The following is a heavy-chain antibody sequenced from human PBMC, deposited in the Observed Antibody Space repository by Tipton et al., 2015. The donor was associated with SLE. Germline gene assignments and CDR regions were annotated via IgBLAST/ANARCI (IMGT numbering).Heavy chain of an antibody. D-gene: IGHD5-12*01. J-gene: IGHJ4*02. Sequence: TLSLTCNVSGASISISDYSWGWMRQPPGEGLEWIGTIYYNGGTHSNPSLKSRVSISVDTSKNQLSLKLISVTAADTAVYFCARLVGGYARWGQGTLVTVSS. CDR1: GASISISDYS. CDR3: ARLVGGYAR. CDR2: IYYNGGT. V-gene: IGHV4-39*01.